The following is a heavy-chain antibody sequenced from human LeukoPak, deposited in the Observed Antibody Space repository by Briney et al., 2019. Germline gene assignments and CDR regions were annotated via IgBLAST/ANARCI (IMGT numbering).Heavy chain of an antibody. CDR2: ISFSGANT. CDR3: ARDIELST. D-gene: IGHD3-16*02. Sequence: GGSLRLSCAASGFMFSDSAMSWVRQAPGKGLEWVSLISFSGANTYYADSVKGRFTLSRDNSKDTLYLQMNILRAEDTAIYYCARDIELSTWGLGTMVTVSS. V-gene: IGHV3-23*01. CDR1: GFMFSDSA. J-gene: IGHJ3*01.